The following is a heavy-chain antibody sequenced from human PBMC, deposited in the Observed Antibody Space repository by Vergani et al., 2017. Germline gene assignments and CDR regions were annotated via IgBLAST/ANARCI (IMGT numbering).Heavy chain of an antibody. J-gene: IGHJ6*02. CDR2: IHTNTGAP. D-gene: IGHD2-15*01. CDR3: ARDRVVSDVIYSNYYGMDV. V-gene: IGHV7-4-1*01. CDR1: GYSFTCHT. Sequence: QVQLVQSGSDLKNPGASVKISCQASGYSFTCHTINWVRQAPGHGLEWMVWIHTNTGAPTYAHGFTGRITFSLDTSVNTVFLKISQLKADDSAVYYCARDRVVSDVIYSNYYGMDVWGQGTRITVS.